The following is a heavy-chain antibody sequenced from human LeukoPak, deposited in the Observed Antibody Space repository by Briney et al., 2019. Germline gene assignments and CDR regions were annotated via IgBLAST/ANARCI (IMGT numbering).Heavy chain of an antibody. J-gene: IGHJ4*02. CDR2: INPDGSIK. Sequence: PGGSLRLSCAASGFTFGGFGMSWVRQAPGRGLEWVANINPDGSIKYYVDSIRGRFSISRDNAKNSLYLQMNSLRAEDTAVYYCASGFLQWLYWGQGTLVVVSS. CDR1: GFTFGGFG. CDR3: ASGFLQWLY. D-gene: IGHD3-3*01. V-gene: IGHV3-7*01.